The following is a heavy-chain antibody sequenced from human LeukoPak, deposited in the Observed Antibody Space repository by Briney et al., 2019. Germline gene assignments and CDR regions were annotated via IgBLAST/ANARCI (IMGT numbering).Heavy chain of an antibody. V-gene: IGHV1-69*13. D-gene: IGHD4-17*01. J-gene: IGHJ4*02. CDR3: ARVRLYRGTTVTTGLDY. Sequence: GASVKVSCKASGGTFSSYAISWVRQAPGQGLEWVGGIIPIFGTANYAQKFQGRVTITADESTSTAYMELSSLRSEDTAVYYCARVRLYRGTTVTTGLDYWGQGTLVTVSS. CDR1: GGTFSSYA. CDR2: IIPIFGTA.